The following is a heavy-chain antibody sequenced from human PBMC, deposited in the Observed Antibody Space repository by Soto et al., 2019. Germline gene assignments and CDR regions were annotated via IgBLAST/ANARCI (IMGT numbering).Heavy chain of an antibody. CDR1: GYTFTSYG. CDR3: AGGGSRYCSGGSCSLFDY. J-gene: IGHJ4*02. CDR2: ISAYNGNT. D-gene: IGHD2-15*01. Sequence: QVQLVQSGAEVKKPGASVKVSCKASGYTFTSYGISWVRQAPGQGLEWMGWISAYNGNTNYAQKLQGRVTMTTDTATSTACMELRSLRSDDTAVYYCAGGGSRYCSGGSCSLFDYWGQGTLVTVSS. V-gene: IGHV1-18*01.